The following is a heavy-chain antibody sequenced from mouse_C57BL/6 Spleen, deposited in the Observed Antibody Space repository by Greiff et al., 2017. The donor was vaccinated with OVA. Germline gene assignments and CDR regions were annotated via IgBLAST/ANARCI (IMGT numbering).Heavy chain of an antibody. CDR1: GFSLSTFGMG. CDR2: IWWDDDK. D-gene: IGHD2-4*01. V-gene: IGHV8-8*01. J-gene: IGHJ4*01. CDR3: ARIEMITTLYYYAMDY. Sequence: QVTLKVSGPGILQPSQTLSLTCSFSGFSLSTFGMGVGWIRQPSGKGLEWLAHIWWDDDKYYNPALKSRLTISKDTSKNQVFLKIANVDTSDTATYYCARIEMITTLYYYAMDYWGQGTSVTVSS.